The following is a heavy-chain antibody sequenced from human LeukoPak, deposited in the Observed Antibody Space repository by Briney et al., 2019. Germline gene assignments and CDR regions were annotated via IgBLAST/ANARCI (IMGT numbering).Heavy chain of an antibody. CDR2: ISYDGSNK. J-gene: IGHJ4*02. Sequence: PGGSLRLSCAASGFSFNILAMNWVRQAPGKGLEWVAVISYDGSNKYYADSVKGRFTISRDNSKNTLYLQMNSLRAEDTAVYYCAREVSGWYALDYWGQGTLVTVSS. D-gene: IGHD6-19*01. CDR1: GFSFNILA. V-gene: IGHV3-30*04. CDR3: AREVSGWYALDY.